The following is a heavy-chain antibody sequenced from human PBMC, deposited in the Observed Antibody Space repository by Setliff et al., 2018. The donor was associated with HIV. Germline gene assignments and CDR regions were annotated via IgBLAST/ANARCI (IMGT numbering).Heavy chain of an antibody. CDR3: ARHGDDMGADYFDL. J-gene: IGHJ4*02. Sequence: SETLSLTCTVPGGSIISYPNYWGWIRQPPGKGLEWLAGIRHTGGTYYYPWDTYYNPSLKSRVTISVETSKNQFSLKVASVTAADTAIYYCARHGDDMGADYFDLWGLVTLVTVSS. V-gene: IGHV4-39*01. D-gene: IGHD1-1*01. CDR1: GGSIISYPNY. CDR2: IRHTGGT.